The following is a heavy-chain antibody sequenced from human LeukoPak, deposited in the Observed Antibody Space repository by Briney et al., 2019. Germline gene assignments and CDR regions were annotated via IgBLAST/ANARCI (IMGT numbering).Heavy chain of an antibody. CDR2: IYSGGST. CDR3: AREPPSTKIVGATTGWFDP. CDR1: GFTVSSNY. D-gene: IGHD1-26*01. Sequence: GGSLRLSCAASGFTVSSNYMSWVRQAPGKGLEWVSVIYSGGSTYYADSVEGRFTISRDNSKNTLYLQMNSLRAEDTAVYYCAREPPSTKIVGATTGWFDPWGQGTLVTVSS. V-gene: IGHV3-66*01. J-gene: IGHJ5*02.